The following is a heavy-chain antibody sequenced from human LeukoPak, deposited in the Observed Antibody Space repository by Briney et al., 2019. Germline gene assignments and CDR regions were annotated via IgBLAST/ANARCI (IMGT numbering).Heavy chain of an antibody. D-gene: IGHD2-2*03. Sequence: ASVKVSCKASGYTFTSYGFTWVRQAPGQGLEWMGWISAHTGNTDYAPKLQGRVILTTDTSTNTAYMELRSLRSDDTAVYYCARVDDYGDYWGQGTSVTVSS. V-gene: IGHV1-18*01. CDR1: GYTFTSYG. CDR2: ISAHTGNT. J-gene: IGHJ4*02. CDR3: ARVDDYGDY.